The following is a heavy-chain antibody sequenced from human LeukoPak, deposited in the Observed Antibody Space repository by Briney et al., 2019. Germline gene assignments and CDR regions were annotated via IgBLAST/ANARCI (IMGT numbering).Heavy chain of an antibody. CDR1: GFTFDDYA. V-gene: IGHV3-9*01. D-gene: IGHD3-22*01. J-gene: IGHJ4*02. CDR3: VKDIHSSGHKGPLDY. CDR2: ISWNSGSI. Sequence: PGRSLRLSCAASGFTFDDYAMHWVRQAPGKGLEWVSGISWNSGSIGYADSVKGRFTISRDNAKNSLYLQMNSLRAEDTALYYCVKDIHSSGHKGPLDYWGQGTLVTVSS.